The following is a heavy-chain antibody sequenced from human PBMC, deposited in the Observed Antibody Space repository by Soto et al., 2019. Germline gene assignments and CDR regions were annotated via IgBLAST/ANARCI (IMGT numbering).Heavy chain of an antibody. CDR2: IYTSGST. D-gene: IGHD3-22*01. CDR3: ARGSMAVVITPFDY. J-gene: IGHJ4*02. Sequence: ETLCVTGPVSGASISSYYWSWIRQPAGKGLEWIGRIYTSGSTNYNPSLKSRVTMSVDTSKNQFSLKLSSVTAADTAVYYCARGSMAVVITPFDYWGQGTLVTVYS. V-gene: IGHV4-4*07. CDR1: GASISSYY.